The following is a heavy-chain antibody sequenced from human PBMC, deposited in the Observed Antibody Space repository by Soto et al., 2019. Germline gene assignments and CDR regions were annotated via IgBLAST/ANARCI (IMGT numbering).Heavy chain of an antibody. CDR1: GYAFTDYG. D-gene: IGHD2-15*01. CDR2: ISIYYGYT. Sequence: GASVKVSCKGSGYAFTDYGILWLRQAPGQGLEWMGWISIYYGYTDYSQKLHGRVTMTRDISTRTAYMELTSLRSDDTAVYYCAILPSEKYEYDYWGQGTPVTVSS. V-gene: IGHV1-18*01. CDR3: AILPSEKYEYDY. J-gene: IGHJ4*02.